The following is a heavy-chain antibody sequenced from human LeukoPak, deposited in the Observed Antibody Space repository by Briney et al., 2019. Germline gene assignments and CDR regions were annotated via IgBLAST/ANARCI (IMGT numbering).Heavy chain of an antibody. V-gene: IGHV1-8*03. J-gene: IGHJ4*02. Sequence: ASVKVSCKASGYTFTSYDINWVRQATGQGLEWMGWMNPNSGNTGYAQKFQGRVTITRNTSISTAYMELSSLRSEDTAVYYCARAGRYSPFFDYWGQGTLVTVSS. CDR3: ARAGRYSPFFDY. D-gene: IGHD5-18*01. CDR2: MNPNSGNT. CDR1: GYTFTSYD.